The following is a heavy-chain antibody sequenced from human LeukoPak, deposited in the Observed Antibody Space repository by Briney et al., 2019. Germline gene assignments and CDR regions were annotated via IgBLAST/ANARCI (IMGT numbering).Heavy chain of an antibody. CDR3: ARDSGQLREGFDY. CDR2: IKPGGSEK. J-gene: IGHJ4*02. CDR1: GFTFSTYW. V-gene: IGHV3-7*01. Sequence: PGGSLRLSCVASGFTFSTYWMSWVRQTPGKGLEWVANIKPGGSEKYYVDSVKGRFTISRDNAENSLYLQMNSLRAEDTAVYYCARDSGQLREGFDYWGQGTLVTVSS. D-gene: IGHD5-24*01.